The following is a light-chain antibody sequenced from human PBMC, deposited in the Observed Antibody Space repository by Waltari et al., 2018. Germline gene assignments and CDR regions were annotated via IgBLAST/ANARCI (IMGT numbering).Light chain of an antibody. CDR3: CSYVLTTNFRV. Sequence: QSALTQPASVSGSPGQSITISCTGTSSDIGDFNLFSWYQQPPDKAPKLIIYEDSDRPSGVSNRFSGSKSGHKAALTISGLQAEDEADYYCCSYVLTTNFRVFGGGTKVTVL. J-gene: IGLJ2*01. CDR2: EDS. CDR1: SSDIGDFNL. V-gene: IGLV2-23*01.